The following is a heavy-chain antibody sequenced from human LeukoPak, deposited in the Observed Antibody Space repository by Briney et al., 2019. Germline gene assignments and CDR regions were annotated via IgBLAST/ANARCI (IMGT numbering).Heavy chain of an antibody. Sequence: SETLSLTCTVSGGSISSYYWSWTRQPPGKGLEWIGYIYTSGSTNYNPSLKSRVTISVDTSKNQFSLKLSSVTAADTAVYYCARHVDFWSGYFTGGWFDPWGQGTLVTVSS. CDR3: ARHVDFWSGYFTGGWFDP. J-gene: IGHJ5*02. V-gene: IGHV4-4*09. CDR1: GGSISSYY. D-gene: IGHD3-3*01. CDR2: IYTSGST.